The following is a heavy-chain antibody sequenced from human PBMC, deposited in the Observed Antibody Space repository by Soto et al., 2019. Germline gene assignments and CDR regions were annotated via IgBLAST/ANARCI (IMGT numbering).Heavy chain of an antibody. V-gene: IGHV3-30*18. CDR1: GFTFSSYG. CDR2: ISYDGSNK. Sequence: GGSLRLSCAASGFTFSSYGMHWVRQAPGKGLEWVAVISYDGSNKYYADSVKGRFTISRDNSKNTLYLQMNSLRAEDTAVYYCAKDARDDQPTYRNWFDPWGQGTLVTVSS. D-gene: IGHD2-2*01. CDR3: AKDARDDQPTYRNWFDP. J-gene: IGHJ5*02.